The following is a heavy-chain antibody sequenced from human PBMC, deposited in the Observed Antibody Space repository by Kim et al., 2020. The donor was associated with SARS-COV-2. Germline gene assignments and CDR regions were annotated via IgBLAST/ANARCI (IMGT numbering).Heavy chain of an antibody. D-gene: IGHD2-2*01. CDR3: ASTPEYQLLSSNSFDI. CDR1: GFTVSSNY. J-gene: IGHJ3*02. V-gene: IGHV3-66*01. Sequence: GGSLRLSCAASGFTVSSNYMSWVRQAPGKGLEWVSVSYSGGSTYYADSVKGRFTISRNNSKNTLYLQMNSLRAEDTAVYYCASTPEYQLLSSNSFDIWGQGTLVTVSS. CDR2: SYSGGST.